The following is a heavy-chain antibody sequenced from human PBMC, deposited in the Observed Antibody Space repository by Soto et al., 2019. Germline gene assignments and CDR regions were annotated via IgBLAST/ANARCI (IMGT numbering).Heavy chain of an antibody. Sequence: VTITADKSTSTAYMELSSLRSEDTAVYYCARGSSRGLDAFDIWGQGTMVTVSS. V-gene: IGHV1-69*04. CDR3: ARGSSRGLDAFDI. J-gene: IGHJ3*02. D-gene: IGHD6-6*01.